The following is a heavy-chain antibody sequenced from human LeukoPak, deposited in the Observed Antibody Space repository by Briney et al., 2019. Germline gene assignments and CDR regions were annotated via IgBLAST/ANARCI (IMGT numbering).Heavy chain of an antibody. Sequence: PGGSLRLSCAASGFTFSNHAMTWVRQAPGKGLEWVSAISDSGAYTHYADSVKGRFIISRDNSKNTLYLQMNSLRAEDTAVYYCAKEFYYDSSGFPSLYFDFWGQGTLVTVSS. CDR1: GFTFSNHA. D-gene: IGHD3-22*01. V-gene: IGHV3-23*01. CDR2: ISDSGAYT. J-gene: IGHJ4*02. CDR3: AKEFYYDSSGFPSLYFDF.